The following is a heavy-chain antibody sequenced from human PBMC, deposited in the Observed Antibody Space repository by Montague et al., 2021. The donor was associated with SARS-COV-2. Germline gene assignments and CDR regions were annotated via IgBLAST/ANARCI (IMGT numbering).Heavy chain of an antibody. V-gene: IGHV4-34*01. D-gene: IGHD3-10*01. J-gene: IGHJ5*02. CDR2: INHSGSI. Sequence: SETLSLTCAVYGGSFSGYYWSWIRQPPGKGLEWIGEINHSGSINYNPSLKSRVTISVDTSKNQFSLKLSSVTAADTAVYYCASLVWFGELSSENWFDPWGQGTLVTVSS. CDR3: ASLVWFGELSSENWFDP. CDR1: GGSFSGYY.